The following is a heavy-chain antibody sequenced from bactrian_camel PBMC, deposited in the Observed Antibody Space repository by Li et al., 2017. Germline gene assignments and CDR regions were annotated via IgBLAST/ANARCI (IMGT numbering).Heavy chain of an antibody. CDR3: ATGPRLVWEYNY. CDR2: IASDNL. V-gene: IGHV3S9*01. J-gene: IGHJ4*01. CDR1: GFTFSSYA. Sequence: QVQLVESGGGLVQPGGSLRLSCVGSGFTFSSYAMSWVRQVPGKGLGWVSGIASDNLWYADSVKGRFTISRDDGKNTVSLQMNSLKSEDTAQYYCATGPRLVWEYNYWGQGTQVTVS. D-gene: IGHD4*01.